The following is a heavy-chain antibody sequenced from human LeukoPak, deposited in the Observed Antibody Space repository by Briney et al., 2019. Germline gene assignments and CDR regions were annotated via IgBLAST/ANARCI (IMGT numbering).Heavy chain of an antibody. V-gene: IGHV1-18*01. D-gene: IGHD5-18*01. J-gene: IGHJ6*02. CDR2: ISGYNGNT. CDR3: AGAYSYGSDYYYGMDV. CDR1: GYTFTSYG. Sequence: ASVKVSCKASGYTFTSYGISWVRQAPGQGLEWMGWISGYNGNTKYAHKVQGRVTMTTDTSTGTAYMELRSLRSDDTAVYYCAGAYSYGSDYYYGMDVWGQGTTVTVSS.